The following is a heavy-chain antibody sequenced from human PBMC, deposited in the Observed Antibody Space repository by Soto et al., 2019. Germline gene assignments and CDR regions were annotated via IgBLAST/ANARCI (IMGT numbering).Heavy chain of an antibody. J-gene: IGHJ6*03. CDR2: IKQDGSEK. V-gene: IGHV3-7*01. D-gene: IGHD4-17*01. Sequence: ESGGGLVQPGGSLRLSCAASGFTFSSYWMSWVRQAPGKGLEWVANIKQDGSEKYYVDSVKGRFTISRDNAKNSLYLQMNSLRAEDTAVYYCASPPYGDYVSYWYMDVWGKGTTVTVSS. CDR1: GFTFSSYW. CDR3: ASPPYGDYVSYWYMDV.